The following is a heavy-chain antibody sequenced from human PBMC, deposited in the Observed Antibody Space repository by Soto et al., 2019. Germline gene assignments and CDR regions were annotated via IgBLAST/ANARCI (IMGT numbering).Heavy chain of an antibody. Sequence: GGSLRLSCAASGFTFSSYAMSWVSQAPGKGLEWVSAISGSGGSTYYADSVKGRFTISRDNSKNTLYLQMNSLRAEDAAVYYCAKGGAAAGMGYFDLWGRGTLVTVS. D-gene: IGHD6-13*01. CDR1: GFTFSSYA. CDR3: AKGGAAAGMGYFDL. J-gene: IGHJ2*01. V-gene: IGHV3-23*01. CDR2: ISGSGGST.